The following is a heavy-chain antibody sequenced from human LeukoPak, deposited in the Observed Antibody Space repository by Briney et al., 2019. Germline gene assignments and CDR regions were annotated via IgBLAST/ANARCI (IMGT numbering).Heavy chain of an antibody. CDR1: GFTVSSNY. CDR2: IYSGGST. D-gene: IGHD6-13*01. V-gene: IGHV3-53*05. J-gene: IGHJ4*02. Sequence: GGSLRLSCAASGFTVSSNYMSWVRRAPGKGLEWVSVIYSGGSTYYADSVKGRFTISRDNSKNTLYLQMNSLRPEDTAVYYCAKHRVAAGAIDYWGQGSLVTVSS. CDR3: AKHRVAAGAIDY.